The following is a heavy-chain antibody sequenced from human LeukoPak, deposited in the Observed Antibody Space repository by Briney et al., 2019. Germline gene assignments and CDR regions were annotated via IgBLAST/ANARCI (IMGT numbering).Heavy chain of an antibody. J-gene: IGHJ5*02. Sequence: GASVKVSCKASGYTFTSYGISWVRQAPGQGLEWMGWISAYNGNTNYAQKLQGRVTMTTDTSTSTAYMELRSLRSDDTAVYYCARDLYSSGWYESWELGGLWFDPWGQGTLVTVSS. V-gene: IGHV1-18*01. D-gene: IGHD6-19*01. CDR2: ISAYNGNT. CDR3: ARDLYSSGWYESWELGGLWFDP. CDR1: GYTFTSYG.